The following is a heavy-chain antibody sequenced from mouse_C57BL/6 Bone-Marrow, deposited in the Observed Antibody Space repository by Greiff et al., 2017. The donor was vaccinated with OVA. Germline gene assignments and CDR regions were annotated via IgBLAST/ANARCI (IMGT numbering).Heavy chain of an antibody. CDR3: ARGEYPYYYAMDY. Sequence: DVQLVESGGGLVKPGGSLKLSCAASGFTFSSYAMSWVRQTPEKRLEWVATISDGGSYTYYPDNVKGRFTISRDNAKNNLYLQMSHLKSEDTAMYYCARGEYPYYYAMDYWGQGTSVTVSS. CDR1: GFTFSSYA. D-gene: IGHD5-2*01. CDR2: ISDGGSYT. J-gene: IGHJ4*01. V-gene: IGHV5-4*01.